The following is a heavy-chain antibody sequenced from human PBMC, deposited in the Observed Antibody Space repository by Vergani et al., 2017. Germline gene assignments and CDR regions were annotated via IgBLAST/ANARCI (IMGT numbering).Heavy chain of an antibody. Sequence: QVQLEESGGGVVQPGRSLRLSCAASGFTFSSYGMHWVRQAQGKGLEWVAFIRYDGSNKYYADSVKGRFTISRDNSKNTLYLQMNSLRAEDTAVYYCARDRTIAGQWLRYWGQGTLVTVSS. CDR3: ARDRTIAGQWLRY. D-gene: IGHD6-19*01. J-gene: IGHJ4*02. CDR2: IRYDGSNK. V-gene: IGHV3-30*02. CDR1: GFTFSSYG.